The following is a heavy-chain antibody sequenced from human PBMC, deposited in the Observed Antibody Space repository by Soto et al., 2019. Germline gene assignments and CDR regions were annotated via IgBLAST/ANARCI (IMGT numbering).Heavy chain of an antibody. D-gene: IGHD3-3*01. V-gene: IGHV4-34*01. CDR2: INHSGRT. CDR1: GGAFVGYY. Sequence: SGTLSLTCAVYGGAFVGYYWSWIRQPPGKGLEWIWEINHSGRTNYNPSLKSRVTISVDTSKNQFSLQLSSVTDADTAVYYCARETLFGVVIISCDGMDAWHHGPTVTVSS. J-gene: IGHJ6*02. CDR3: ARETLFGVVIISCDGMDA.